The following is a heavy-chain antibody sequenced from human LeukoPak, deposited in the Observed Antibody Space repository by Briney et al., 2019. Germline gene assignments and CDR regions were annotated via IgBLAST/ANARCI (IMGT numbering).Heavy chain of an antibody. CDR1: GFTFSDYY. Sequence: PGGSLRLSCAASGFTFSDYYMSWIRQAPGKGLEWVSTISGSGDSTHYADSVKGRFTISRDNSENTLYLQMNSLRAEDTALYYCAKDRRIAAAGTNYFDYWGQGTLVTVSS. V-gene: IGHV3-23*01. D-gene: IGHD6-13*01. CDR3: AKDRRIAAAGTNYFDY. CDR2: ISGSGDST. J-gene: IGHJ4*02.